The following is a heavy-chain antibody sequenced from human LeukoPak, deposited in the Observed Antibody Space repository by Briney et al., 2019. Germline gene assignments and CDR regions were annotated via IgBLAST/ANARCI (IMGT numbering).Heavy chain of an antibody. CDR2: ISGSGGST. V-gene: IGHV3-23*01. CDR1: GFTFSSYA. Sequence: GGSLRLSXAASGFTFSSYAMSWVRQAPGKGLEWVSAISGSGGSTYYADSVKGRFTISRDNSKNTLYLQMNSLRAEDTAVYYCAKPYDSSGYPPDAFDIWGQGTMVTVSS. J-gene: IGHJ3*02. CDR3: AKPYDSSGYPPDAFDI. D-gene: IGHD3-22*01.